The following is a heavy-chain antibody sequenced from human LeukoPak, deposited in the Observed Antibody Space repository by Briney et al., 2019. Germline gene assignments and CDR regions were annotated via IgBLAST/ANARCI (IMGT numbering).Heavy chain of an antibody. D-gene: IGHD5-18*01. V-gene: IGHV3-48*01. CDR2: ISTSSSTK. CDR1: GFTFSSYS. Sequence: PGGSLRLSCAASGFTFSSYSVNWVRQAPGKGLEWVSYISTSSSTKDYADSVKGRFTISRDNDKNSLYLQMNSLRAEDTAVYYCARARGYSYGYSDYWGQGTLVTVSS. CDR3: ARARGYSYGYSDY. J-gene: IGHJ4*02.